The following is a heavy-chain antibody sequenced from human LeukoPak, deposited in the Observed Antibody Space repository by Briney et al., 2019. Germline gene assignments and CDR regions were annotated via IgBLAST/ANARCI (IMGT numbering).Heavy chain of an antibody. J-gene: IGHJ4*02. CDR1: GYTFTSYG. Sequence: ASVKVSCKASGYTFTSYGINWVRQATGQGLEWMGWMNPNSGNTGYAQKFQGRVTMTRNTSISTAYMELSSLRSEDTAVYYCARAPQYSGSYSFDYWGQGTLVTVSS. CDR2: MNPNSGNT. D-gene: IGHD1-26*01. CDR3: ARAPQYSGSYSFDY. V-gene: IGHV1-8*02.